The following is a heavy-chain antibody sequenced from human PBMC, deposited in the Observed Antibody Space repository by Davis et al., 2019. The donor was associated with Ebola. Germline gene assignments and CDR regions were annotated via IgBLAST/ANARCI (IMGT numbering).Heavy chain of an antibody. CDR3: ARGSRNMDV. Sequence: GESLKISCTTSGFTFSHSWMSWVRQAPGKGLKWVASIKEDGSEKNYVDSVKGRFTISRDNAKDSLYLQMNSLRAEDTAVYYCARGSRNMDVWGQGTTVTVSS. CDR2: IKEDGSEK. CDR1: GFTFSHSW. J-gene: IGHJ6*02. V-gene: IGHV3-7*03.